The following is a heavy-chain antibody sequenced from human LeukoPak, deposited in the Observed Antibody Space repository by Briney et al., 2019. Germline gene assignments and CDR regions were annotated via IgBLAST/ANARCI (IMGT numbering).Heavy chain of an antibody. D-gene: IGHD6-13*01. CDR1: GFTFSNYA. J-gene: IGHJ6*03. CDR3: AKDATAVVGTVYMDV. V-gene: IGHV3-23*01. Sequence: AGGSLRLSCAASGFTFSNYAMTWVRQAPGKGLEWVSSIGGSGDTTYYADSVKGRFTISRDNFKNRLYLQMNSLRAEDTAVYYCAKDATAVVGTVYMDVWGKGTTVTISS. CDR2: IGGSGDTT.